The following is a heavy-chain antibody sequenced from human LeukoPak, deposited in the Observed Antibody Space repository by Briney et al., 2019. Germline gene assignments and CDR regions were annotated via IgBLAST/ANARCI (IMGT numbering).Heavy chain of an antibody. V-gene: IGHV1-46*01. J-gene: IGHJ5*02. Sequence: ASVKVSCKTSGYDFITFFVHWVRQALGQGLEWMTIINPSDNATKVAQKFQGRVNVTTDASTSTVYMELSSLRSEDTAVYYCARRRLTYNWFDPWGQGTLATVSS. CDR2: INPSDNAT. CDR3: ARRRLTYNWFDP. CDR1: GYDFITFF. D-gene: IGHD5-24*01.